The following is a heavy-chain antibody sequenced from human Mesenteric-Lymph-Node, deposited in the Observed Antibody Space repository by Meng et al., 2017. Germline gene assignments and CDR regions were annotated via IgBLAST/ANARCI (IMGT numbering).Heavy chain of an antibody. Sequence: GESLKISCAASGFTFSSYWMSWVRQAPGKGLEWVANIKQDGSEKYYVDSVKGRFTISRDNAKNSLYLQMNSLRAEDTAVYYCARDSQRGYSSGWYDSWGQGTLVTVSS. J-gene: IGHJ5*01. CDR2: IKQDGSEK. V-gene: IGHV3-7*01. CDR1: GFTFSSYW. D-gene: IGHD6-19*01. CDR3: ARDSQRGYSSGWYDS.